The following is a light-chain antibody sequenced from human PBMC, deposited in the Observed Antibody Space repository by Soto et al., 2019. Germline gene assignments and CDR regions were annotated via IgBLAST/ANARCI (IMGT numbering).Light chain of an antibody. J-gene: IGKJ1*01. CDR3: QQYNNWPGTWT. CDR1: QSVSSN. V-gene: IGKV3-15*01. CDR2: GAS. Sequence: EIVMTQSPATLSVSPGERATLSCRASQSVSSNLAWYQQKPGQAPRLLIYGASTRATGIPARFSGSGSGTEFTLTISSLQSEDFAVYYCQQYNNWPGTWTFGQGTKVDIK.